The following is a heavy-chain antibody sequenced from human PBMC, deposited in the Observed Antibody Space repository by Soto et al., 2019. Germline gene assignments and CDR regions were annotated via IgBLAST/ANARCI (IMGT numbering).Heavy chain of an antibody. V-gene: IGHV4-59*08. D-gene: IGHD3-10*01. J-gene: IGHJ5*02. Sequence: SQTLSLPCTVSGGSISTYSWSWIRQSPGKGLEWIGCFSYSGSTNYNPSLRSRVSISADTSKNQFFLKLGSVTAADTTVYYCARSIVEGRRGWFDRWGQGTQVTVSS. CDR2: FSYSGST. CDR1: GGSISTYS. CDR3: ARSIVEGRRGWFDR.